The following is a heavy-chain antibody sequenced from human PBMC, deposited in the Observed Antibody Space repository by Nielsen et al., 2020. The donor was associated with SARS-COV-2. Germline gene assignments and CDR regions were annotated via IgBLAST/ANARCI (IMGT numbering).Heavy chain of an antibody. D-gene: IGHD6-6*01. J-gene: IGHJ6*03. Sequence: GESLKISCAASGFTFSDYYMSWIRQAPGKGLEWVSYISSSSSYTNYADSVKGRFTISRDNAKNSLYLQMNSLRAEDTAVYYCARVRIAARLYYYYYYMDVWGKGTTVTVSS. CDR1: GFTFSDYY. CDR3: ARVRIAARLYYYYYYMDV. CDR2: ISSSSSYT. V-gene: IGHV3-11*06.